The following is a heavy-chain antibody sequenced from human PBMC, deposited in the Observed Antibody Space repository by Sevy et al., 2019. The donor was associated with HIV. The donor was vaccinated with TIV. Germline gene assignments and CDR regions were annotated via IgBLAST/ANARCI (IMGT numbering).Heavy chain of an antibody. Sequence: SETLSLTCTVSGGSISSSSYYWGWIRQPPGKGLEWIGSIYYSGSTYYNPSLKSRVTISVDTSKSQFSLKLSSVTAADTAVYYCARQWTAMGISYYFDYWGQGTLVTVSS. V-gene: IGHV4-39*01. CDR2: IYYSGST. J-gene: IGHJ4*02. D-gene: IGHD5-18*01. CDR1: GGSISSSSYY. CDR3: ARQWTAMGISYYFDY.